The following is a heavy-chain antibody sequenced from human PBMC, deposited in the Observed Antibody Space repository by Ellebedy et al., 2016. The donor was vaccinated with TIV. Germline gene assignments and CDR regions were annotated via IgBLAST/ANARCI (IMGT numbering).Heavy chain of an antibody. CDR2: IYYSGSA. CDR1: GCSISSYY. Sequence: MPSETLTLTCTASGCSISSYYWSWIRQPPGKGLEWIGHIYYSGSANYNPSLKSRVTISEDTSKNQFSLNLNSMTAADTAVYYCAKHRQVGARNAFDIWGRGTRVTVSS. CDR3: AKHRQVGARNAFDI. D-gene: IGHD1-26*01. V-gene: IGHV4-59*08. J-gene: IGHJ3*02.